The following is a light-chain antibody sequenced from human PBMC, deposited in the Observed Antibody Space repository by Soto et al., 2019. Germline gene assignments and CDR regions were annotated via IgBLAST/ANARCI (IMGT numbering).Light chain of an antibody. J-gene: IGLJ1*01. CDR3: CSYAGRYKV. CDR1: STDIGAYNY. Sequence: QSALTQPASVSGSPGQSITISCTGTSTDIGAYNYVSWYQQHPGKAPKLLIYEVTNRPSGVSNRFSGSKSGNTASLTISGLQAEDEANYYCCSYAGRYKVFGTGTKVTVL. V-gene: IGLV2-14*01. CDR2: EVT.